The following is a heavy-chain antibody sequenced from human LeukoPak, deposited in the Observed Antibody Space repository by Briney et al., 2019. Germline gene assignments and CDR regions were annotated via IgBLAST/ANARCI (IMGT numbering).Heavy chain of an antibody. V-gene: IGHV3-48*04. CDR3: ARLGSSWNNFDY. Sequence: GGSLRLSCAASGFTFSTYGMNWVRQAPGKGLEWVSYISSSGSAIDYADSVKGRFTISRDNAKNSLYLQMNSLKAEDTGVYYCARLGSSWNNFDYWGQGTLVTVSS. CDR1: GFTFSTYG. D-gene: IGHD6-13*01. J-gene: IGHJ4*02. CDR2: ISSSGSAI.